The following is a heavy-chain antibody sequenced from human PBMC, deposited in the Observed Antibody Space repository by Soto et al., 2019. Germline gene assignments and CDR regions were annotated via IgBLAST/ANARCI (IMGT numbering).Heavy chain of an antibody. CDR3: ARGRGYSYGLDP. CDR1: GDSISSSNNY. Sequence: SETLSLTCTVSGDSISSSNNYWSWIRHPPGEGLEWIGFISYIGTTSYSPSLKSRLAISLDTSKNQFSLSLSSVTAADTAVYYCARGRGYSYGLDPWGQGTLVTISS. J-gene: IGHJ5*02. V-gene: IGHV4-30-4*01. D-gene: IGHD5-18*01. CDR2: ISYIGTT.